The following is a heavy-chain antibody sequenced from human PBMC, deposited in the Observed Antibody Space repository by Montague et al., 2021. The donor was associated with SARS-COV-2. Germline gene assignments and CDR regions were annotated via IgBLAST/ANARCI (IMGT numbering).Heavy chain of an antibody. CDR3: ARRAYDILTGYDDDMDV. Sequence: PALVKPTQTLTLTCTFSGFSLSTSGMCVSWIRQPPGKALEWLARIDWDDDKYYSPSLKTRLTISKDTSKNQVVLTMTNMDPVDTATYYCARRAYDILTGYDDDMDVWGQGTTVTVSS. V-gene: IGHV2-70*11. J-gene: IGHJ6*02. CDR1: GFSLSTSGMC. CDR2: IDWDDDK. D-gene: IGHD3-9*01.